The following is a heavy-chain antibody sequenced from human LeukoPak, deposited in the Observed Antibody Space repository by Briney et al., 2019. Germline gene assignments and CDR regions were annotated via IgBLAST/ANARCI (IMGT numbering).Heavy chain of an antibody. Sequence: ASVKVSCKASGYTFTSYGISGVRPAPGQGLEWMGWISAYNGNTNYAQKLQGRVTMTTDTSTSTAYMELRSLRSDDTAVYYCAREVAAAGLYYYYYMDVWGKGTTVTVSS. CDR1: GYTFTSYG. CDR3: AREVAAAGLYYYYYMDV. CDR2: ISAYNGNT. J-gene: IGHJ6*03. D-gene: IGHD6-13*01. V-gene: IGHV1-18*01.